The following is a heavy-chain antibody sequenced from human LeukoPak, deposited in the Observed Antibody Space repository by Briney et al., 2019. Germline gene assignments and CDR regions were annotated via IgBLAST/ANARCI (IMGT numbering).Heavy chain of an antibody. V-gene: IGHV3-74*01. CDR2: INSDGSST. D-gene: IGHD6-13*01. CDR1: GFTFSSYW. J-gene: IGHJ4*02. Sequence: PGGSLRLSCAAFGFTFSSYWMHWVRQAPGKGLVWVSRINSDGSSTSYADSVKGRFTISRDNAKNTLYLQMNSLRAEDTAVYYCARNSSSSDFDYWGQGTLVTVSS. CDR3: ARNSSSSDFDY.